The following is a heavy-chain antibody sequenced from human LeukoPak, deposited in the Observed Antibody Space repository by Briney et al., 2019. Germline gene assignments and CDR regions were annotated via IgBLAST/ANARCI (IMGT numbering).Heavy chain of an antibody. CDR3: ARGLHCSGGSCYGWFDP. J-gene: IGHJ5*02. CDR2: MNPNSGNT. D-gene: IGHD2-15*01. V-gene: IGHV1-8*01. CDR1: GYTFTSYD. Sequence: GASVKVSCKASGYTFTSYDINWVRQATGQGLEWMGWMNPNSGNTSYAQKFQGRVTMTRNTSISTAYMEQSSLRSEDAAVYYCARGLHCSGGSCYGWFDPWGQGTLVTVSS.